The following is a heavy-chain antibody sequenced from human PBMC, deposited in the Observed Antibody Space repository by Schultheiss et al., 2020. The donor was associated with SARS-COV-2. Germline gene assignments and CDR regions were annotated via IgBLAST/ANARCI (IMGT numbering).Heavy chain of an antibody. J-gene: IGHJ4*02. D-gene: IGHD3-22*01. CDR1: GGSFSGYY. CDR2: IYTSGST. Sequence: SQTLSLTCAVYGGSFSGYYWSWIRQPAGKGLEWIGRIYTSGSTYYNPSLKSRVTISVDTSKNQFSLKLSSVTAADTAVYYCARGRGSGYYYVVMDFDYWGQGTLVTVSS. V-gene: IGHV4-59*10. CDR3: ARGRGSGYYYVVMDFDY.